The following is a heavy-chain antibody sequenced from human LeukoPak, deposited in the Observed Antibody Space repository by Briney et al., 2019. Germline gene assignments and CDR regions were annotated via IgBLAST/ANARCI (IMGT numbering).Heavy chain of an antibody. V-gene: IGHV3-23*01. J-gene: IGHJ3*01. D-gene: IGHD3-16*01. CDR3: AKNLGPFDV. CDR2: IGDAGT. CDR1: GFTFSNNA. Sequence: RGSLRLSCVASGFTFSNNAMNWVRQAPGKGLEWVSSIGDAGTYYGDSVKGRFTISRDNSKNMLYLQLNSLRAGDTAMYYCAKNLGPFDVRGQGTMVTVSS.